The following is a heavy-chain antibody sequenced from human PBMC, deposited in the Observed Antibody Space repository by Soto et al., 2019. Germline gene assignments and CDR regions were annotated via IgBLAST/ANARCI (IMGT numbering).Heavy chain of an antibody. J-gene: IGHJ6*03. CDR2: IYSGGST. CDR3: ASRGPRDYGDYSSFLYYYYMDV. CDR1: GFTVSSNY. V-gene: IGHV3-66*01. Sequence: GGSLRLSCAASGFTVSSNYMSWVRQAPGKGLEWVSVIYSGGSTYYADSVKGRFTISRDNSKNTLYLQMNSLRAEDTAVYYCASRGPRDYGDYSSFLYYYYMDVWGKGTTVTVSS. D-gene: IGHD4-17*01.